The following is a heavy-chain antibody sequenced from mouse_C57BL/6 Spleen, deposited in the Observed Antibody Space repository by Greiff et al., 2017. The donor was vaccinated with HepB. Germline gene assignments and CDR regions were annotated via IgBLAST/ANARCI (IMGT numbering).Heavy chain of an antibody. J-gene: IGHJ2*01. Sequence: VQLQQSGPGLVKPSQSLSLTCSVTGYSITSGYYWNWIRQFPGNKLEWMGYISYDGSNNYNPSLKNRISITRDTSKNQFFLKLNSVTTEDTATYYCARERNYYGYYFDYWGQGTTLTVSS. D-gene: IGHD2-1*01. CDR1: GYSITSGYY. V-gene: IGHV3-6*01. CDR2: ISYDGSN. CDR3: ARERNYYGYYFDY.